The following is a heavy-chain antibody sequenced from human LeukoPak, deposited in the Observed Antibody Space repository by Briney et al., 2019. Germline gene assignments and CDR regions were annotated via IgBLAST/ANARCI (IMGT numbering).Heavy chain of an antibody. Sequence: GGSLRLSCTASGFTFGDYAMSWFRQAPGKGLEWVGFIRSKAYGGTTEYAASVKGRFTISRDDSKSIAYLQMNSLKTEDTAVYYCTRVPPYSSSWYGIPVYFDYWGQGTLVTVSS. CDR2: IRSKAYGGTT. V-gene: IGHV3-49*03. J-gene: IGHJ4*02. D-gene: IGHD6-13*01. CDR1: GFTFGDYA. CDR3: TRVPPYSSSWYGIPVYFDY.